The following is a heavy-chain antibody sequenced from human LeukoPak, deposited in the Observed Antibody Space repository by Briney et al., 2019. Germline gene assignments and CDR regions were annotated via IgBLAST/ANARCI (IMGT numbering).Heavy chain of an antibody. V-gene: IGHV3-30*04. CDR1: GFTFSSYA. CDR2: ISYDGSNK. CDR3: AREDGDYAFDY. Sequence: GGSLRLSCAASGFTFSSYAMHWVRQAPGKGLEWVAVISYDGSNKYYADSVKGRFTISRDNSKNTLHLQMNSLRAEDTAVYYCAREDGDYAFDYWGQGTLVTVSS. J-gene: IGHJ4*02. D-gene: IGHD4-17*01.